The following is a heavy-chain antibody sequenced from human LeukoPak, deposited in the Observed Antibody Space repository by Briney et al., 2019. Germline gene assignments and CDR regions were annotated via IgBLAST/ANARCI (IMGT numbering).Heavy chain of an antibody. J-gene: IGHJ3*02. V-gene: IGHV3-21*01. CDR2: ISSSSSYI. CDR1: GFTFSSYA. Sequence: GGSLRLSCAASGFTFSSYAMSWVRQAPGKGLEWVSSISSSSSYIYYADSVKGRFTISRDNAKNSLYLQMNSLRAEDTAVYYCARDHSIAAAAGVDAFDIWGQGTMVTVSS. D-gene: IGHD6-13*01. CDR3: ARDHSIAAAAGVDAFDI.